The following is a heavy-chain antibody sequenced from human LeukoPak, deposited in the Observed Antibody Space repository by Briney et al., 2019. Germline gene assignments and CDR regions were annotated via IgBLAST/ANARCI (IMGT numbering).Heavy chain of an antibody. CDR2: IKQDGSEK. V-gene: IGHV3-7*01. CDR1: GFTFSSYW. Sequence: PGGSLRLSCAASGFTFSSYWMSWVRQAPGEGLEWVANIKQDGSEKYYVDSVKGRFTISRDNAKNSLYLQMNSLRAEDTAVYSCAKDPCSGGRCYSYYYYNHMDVWGKGTTVTVSS. CDR3: AKDPCSGGRCYSYYYYNHMDV. J-gene: IGHJ6*03. D-gene: IGHD2-15*01.